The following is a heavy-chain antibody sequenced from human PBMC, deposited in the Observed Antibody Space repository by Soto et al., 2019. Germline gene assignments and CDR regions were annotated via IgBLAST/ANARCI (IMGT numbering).Heavy chain of an antibody. CDR2: IIPIFGTA. V-gene: IGHV1-69*13. Sequence: SVKVSCKAAGGTFSSYAISWVRQAPGQGLEWMGGIIPIFGTANYAQKFQGRVTITADESTSTAYMELSSLRSEDTAVYYCASRASYYGFFDYCGQGTLVTVSS. CDR1: GGTFSSYA. CDR3: ASRASYYGFFDY. D-gene: IGHD3-10*01. J-gene: IGHJ4*02.